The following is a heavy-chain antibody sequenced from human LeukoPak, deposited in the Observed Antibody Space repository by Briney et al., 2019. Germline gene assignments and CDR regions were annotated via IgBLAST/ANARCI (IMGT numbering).Heavy chain of an antibody. CDR1: GGSFSGYY. CDR3: AREPYYDFWSGYPNYFDY. D-gene: IGHD3-3*01. Sequence: SETLSLTCAVYGGSFSGYYWSWLRQPPGEGLEWIGEINHSGSTNYNPSLKSRVTISVDTSKNQFSLKLSSVTAADTAVYYCAREPYYDFWSGYPNYFDYWGQGTLVTVSS. J-gene: IGHJ4*02. CDR2: INHSGST. V-gene: IGHV4-34*01.